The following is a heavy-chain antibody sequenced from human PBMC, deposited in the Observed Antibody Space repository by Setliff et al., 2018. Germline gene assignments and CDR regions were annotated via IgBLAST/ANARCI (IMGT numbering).Heavy chain of an antibody. D-gene: IGHD2-21*02. J-gene: IGHJ4*02. CDR2: INFDGSDT. CDR1: GFTFRNYW. CDR3: GRDDTGSGDKFDY. V-gene: IGHV3-74*01. Sequence: LRLSCAASGFTFRNYWMHWVRQAPGKGLVWVSRINFDGSDTVYADPVKGRFTISRDNADNTLNLQMNTLRAEDTGVYYCGRDDTGSGDKFDYWSQGTLVTVS.